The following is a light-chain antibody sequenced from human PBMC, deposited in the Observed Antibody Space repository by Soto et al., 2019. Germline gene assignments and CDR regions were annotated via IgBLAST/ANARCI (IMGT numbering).Light chain of an antibody. V-gene: IGKV1-12*01. Sequence: DIQMTQSPSSVSASVGDRVTITCRASQDIDTWLAWYQQKPGKAPKLLVFAASSLQDGVPPRFRGSGSVTEFTLTISSMQPEDFATYYCQQANTFPITFGPGTKVDIK. CDR3: QQANTFPIT. CDR2: AAS. CDR1: QDIDTW. J-gene: IGKJ3*01.